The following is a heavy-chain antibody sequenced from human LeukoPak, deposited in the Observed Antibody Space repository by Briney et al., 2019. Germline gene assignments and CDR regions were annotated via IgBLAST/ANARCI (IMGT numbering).Heavy chain of an antibody. J-gene: IGHJ4*02. D-gene: IGHD5-18*01. CDR2: IIPIFGTA. CDR1: GYTFTSYD. V-gene: IGHV1-69*05. CDR3: ARGRSGYSYGYYFDY. Sequence: SVKVSCKASGYTFTSYDINWVRQAPGQGLEWIGGIIPIFGTANYAQKFQGRVTITTDESTSTAYMELSSLRSEDTAVYYCARGRSGYSYGYYFDYWGQGTLVTVSS.